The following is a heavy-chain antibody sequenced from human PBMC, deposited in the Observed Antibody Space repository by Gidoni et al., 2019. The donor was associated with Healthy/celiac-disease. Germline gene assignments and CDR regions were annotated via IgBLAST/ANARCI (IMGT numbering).Heavy chain of an antibody. J-gene: IGHJ6*03. CDR2: IYYSGST. D-gene: IGHD4-17*01. Sequence: QLQLQESGPGLVKPSETLSLTCTVSGGSISSSSYYWGWLRQPPGKGLEWIGSIYYSGSTYYNPSLKSRVTISVDTSKNQFSLKLSSVTAADTAVYYCARENGYGDYGDYYYYMDVWGKGTTVTVSS. CDR3: ARENGYGDYGDYYYYMDV. V-gene: IGHV4-39*01. CDR1: GGSISSSSYY.